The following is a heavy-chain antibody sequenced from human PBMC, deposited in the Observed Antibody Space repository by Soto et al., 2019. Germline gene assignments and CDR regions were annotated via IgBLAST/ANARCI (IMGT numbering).Heavy chain of an antibody. D-gene: IGHD7-27*01. CDR2: INAGYGNT. CDR1: GYTFSSYA. J-gene: IGHJ4*02. Sequence: QVHLVQSGAEVRKPGASVKVSCKASGYTFSSYAMHWVRQARGQRLEWMGWINAGYGNTKSSQKFQDRVTISRDTSASKAYTELTSLRSEDTAVYYCARDTGDGTFDFWGQGTLVTVSS. CDR3: ARDTGDGTFDF. V-gene: IGHV1-3*01.